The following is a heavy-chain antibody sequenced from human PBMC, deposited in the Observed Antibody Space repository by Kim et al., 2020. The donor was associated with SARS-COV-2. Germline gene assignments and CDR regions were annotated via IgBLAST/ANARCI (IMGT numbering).Heavy chain of an antibody. V-gene: IGHV4-39*01. Sequence: SETLSLTCTVSGGSISSSSYYWGWIRQPPGKGLEWIGSIYYSGSTYYNPSLKSRVTISVDTSKNQFSLKLSPVTAADTAVYYCARHSSPSLVKLYYFDY. D-gene: IGHD2-15*01. CDR1: GGSISSSSYY. J-gene: IGHJ4*01. CDR3: ARHSSPSLVKLYYFDY. CDR2: IYYSGST.